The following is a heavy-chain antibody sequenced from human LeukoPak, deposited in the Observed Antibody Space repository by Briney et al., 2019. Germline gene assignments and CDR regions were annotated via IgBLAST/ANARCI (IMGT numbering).Heavy chain of an antibody. CDR3: AREKGRGVISPYYDC. CDR2: IKHDASEK. Sequence: GGSLRLSCAASGFTFSSYWMSWVRQAPGKGLEWVANIKHDASEKYFMESLKGRFTISRDNAKNSLYLQMNSLRAEDTAVYYCAREKGRGVISPYYDCWGQGTLVTVSS. J-gene: IGHJ4*02. CDR1: GFTFSSYW. V-gene: IGHV3-7*01. D-gene: IGHD3-10*01.